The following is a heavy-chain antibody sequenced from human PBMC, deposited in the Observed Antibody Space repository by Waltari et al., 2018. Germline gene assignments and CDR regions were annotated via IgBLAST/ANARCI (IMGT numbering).Heavy chain of an antibody. D-gene: IGHD6-6*01. CDR3: ARDIVIAGRPLYY. CDR1: GYTFTSYA. J-gene: IGHJ4*02. CDR2: INAGNGNT. Sequence: VQFVQSGAEVKKPGASVKVSCKASGYTFTSYAMHWVRQAPGQRLEWMGWINAGNGNTKYSQKFQGRVTITRDTSASTAYMELSSLRSEDTAVYYCARDIVIAGRPLYYWGQGTLVTVSS. V-gene: IGHV1-3*01.